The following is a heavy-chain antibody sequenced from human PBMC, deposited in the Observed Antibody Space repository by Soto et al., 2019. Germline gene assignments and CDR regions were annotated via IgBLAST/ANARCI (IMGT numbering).Heavy chain of an antibody. CDR1: GGSMNRNY. Sequence: PSETLSLTCTVSGGSMNRNYWSWIRQPPGKGLEWIGYIYYSGTTSYNPSLKSRVTISVDTSKNQFSLRLSSVTAADTAVYYCARDANMDVWGQGTTVTVSS. J-gene: IGHJ6*02. CDR3: ARDANMDV. CDR2: IYYSGTT. V-gene: IGHV4-59*01.